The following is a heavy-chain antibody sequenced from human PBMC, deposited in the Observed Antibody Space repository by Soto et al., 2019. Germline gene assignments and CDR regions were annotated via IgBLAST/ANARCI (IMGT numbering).Heavy chain of an antibody. J-gene: IGHJ4*02. CDR3: ARSKKQAFGGVIVNGNLEN. CDR2: IYSGGST. Sequence: GGSLRLSCAASGFTVSSNYMSWVRQAPGKGLEWVSVIYSGGSTYYADSVKGRFTISRHNSKNTLYLQMNSLRAEDTAVYYCARSKKQAFGGVIVNGNLENWGQGTLVTVSS. V-gene: IGHV3-53*04. D-gene: IGHD3-16*02. CDR1: GFTVSSNY.